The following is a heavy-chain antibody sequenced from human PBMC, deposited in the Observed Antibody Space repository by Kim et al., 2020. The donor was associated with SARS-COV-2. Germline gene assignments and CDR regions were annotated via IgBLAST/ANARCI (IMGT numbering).Heavy chain of an antibody. V-gene: IGHV1-69*01. D-gene: IGHD2-15*01. J-gene: IGHJ4*02. Sequence: SQGRVTITADESTSTAYMELSSLRSEDTAVYYCARGKADIVVVVAAYFDYWGQGTLVTVSS. CDR3: ARGKADIVVVVAAYFDY.